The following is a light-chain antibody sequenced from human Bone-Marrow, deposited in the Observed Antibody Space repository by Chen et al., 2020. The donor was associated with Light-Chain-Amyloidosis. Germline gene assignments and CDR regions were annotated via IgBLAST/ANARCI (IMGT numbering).Light chain of an antibody. CDR2: DDS. Sequence: SYVLTQPSSVSVAPGQTATIAFGGNNIGSTSVHWYQQTPGQAPLLVVYDDSDRPSGIPERLSGSNSGKKATLTISRVEAGDEADYYCQVWDRSSDRPVFGGGTKLTVL. CDR1: NIGSTS. CDR3: QVWDRSSDRPV. V-gene: IGLV3-21*02. J-gene: IGLJ3*02.